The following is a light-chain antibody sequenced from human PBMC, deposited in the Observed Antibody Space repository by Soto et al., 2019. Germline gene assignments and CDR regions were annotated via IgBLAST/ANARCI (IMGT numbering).Light chain of an antibody. V-gene: IGLV1-51*01. CDR2: DND. Sequence: QSVLTQPPSVSAAPGQTVTISCSGGGSNIGSNSVSWYQQVPGTAPKLLLYDNDKRPSGIPDRFSGSKSGTSATLGITGLQTGDEADYYCGTWESNQGVGVFAGGTKPPVL. J-gene: IGLJ3*02. CDR3: GTWESNQGVGV. CDR1: GSNIGSNS.